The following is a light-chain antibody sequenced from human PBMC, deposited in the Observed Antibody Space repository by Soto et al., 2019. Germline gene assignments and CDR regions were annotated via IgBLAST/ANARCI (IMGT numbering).Light chain of an antibody. CDR1: QSVSSD. CDR3: QQYHDWPPIT. Sequence: EIVMTQSPDTLSVSPGEGVTLSCRASQSVSSDLAWYQQKPGQSPRLLMYGASTRATDIPARFSXXXXGXXXXXTISSLQSEDVAIYYCQQYHDWPPITFGPGTKVEIK. V-gene: IGKV3-15*01. CDR2: GAS. J-gene: IGKJ3*01.